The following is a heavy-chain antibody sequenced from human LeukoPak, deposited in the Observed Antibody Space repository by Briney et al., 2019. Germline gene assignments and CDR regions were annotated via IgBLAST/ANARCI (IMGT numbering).Heavy chain of an antibody. CDR3: ARAPTVTTVPRYYYGMDV. CDR1: GDSVSSNSAA. V-gene: IGHV6-1*01. CDR2: TYYRSKWYN. D-gene: IGHD4-17*01. Sequence: SQTLSLTCAISGDSVSSNSAAWNWIRQSPSRGLEWLGRTYYRSKWYNDYAVSVKSRITINPDTSKNQFSLQLNSVTPEDTAVYYCARAPTVTTVPRYYYGMDVWGRGTTVTVSS. J-gene: IGHJ6*02.